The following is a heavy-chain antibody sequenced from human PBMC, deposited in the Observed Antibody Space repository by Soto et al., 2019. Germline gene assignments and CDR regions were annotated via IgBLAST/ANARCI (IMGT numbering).Heavy chain of an antibody. CDR1: GFTFSSYS. J-gene: IGHJ6*03. V-gene: IGHV3-48*01. CDR3: ARAFLIHYYYHMDV. Sequence: GGSLRLSCAASGFTFSSYSMNWVRQAPGKGLEWVSYISSSSSTIYYADSVKGRFTISRDNAKNSLYLQMNSLRAEDTAVYYCARAFLIHYYYHMDVWGKGTTVTVSS. D-gene: IGHD2-8*01. CDR2: ISSSSSTI.